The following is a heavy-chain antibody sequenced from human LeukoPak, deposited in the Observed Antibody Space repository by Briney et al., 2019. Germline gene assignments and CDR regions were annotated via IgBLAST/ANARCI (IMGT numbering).Heavy chain of an antibody. Sequence: GGSLRLSCAASGLTFNSYTMNWVRQAPGKGLEWVSSIASSRTSISYADSVKGRFTISRDNAKNSLSLQMNSLRAEDTAVYYCARDFGRTSDWQPRLYYGMDVWGQGTTVTVSS. J-gene: IGHJ6*02. CDR2: IASSRTSI. D-gene: IGHD2-2*01. CDR1: GLTFNSYT. CDR3: ARDFGRTSDWQPRLYYGMDV. V-gene: IGHV3-21*01.